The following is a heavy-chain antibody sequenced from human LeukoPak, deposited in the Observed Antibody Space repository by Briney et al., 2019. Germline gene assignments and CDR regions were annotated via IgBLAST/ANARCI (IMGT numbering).Heavy chain of an antibody. CDR1: GFTFSDYY. Sequence: PGGSLRLSCAASGFTFSDYYMSWIRQAPGKGLEWVSYISSRGSTIYYADSVKGRFTISRDTAKNSLYLQMNSLRAEDTAVYYCARLGIVGAAAVYYWGQGTLVTVPS. CDR3: ARLGIVGAAAVYY. D-gene: IGHD1-26*01. CDR2: ISSRGSTI. V-gene: IGHV3-11*01. J-gene: IGHJ4*02.